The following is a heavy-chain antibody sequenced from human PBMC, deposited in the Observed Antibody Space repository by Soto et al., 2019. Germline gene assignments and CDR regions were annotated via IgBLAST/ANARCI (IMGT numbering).Heavy chain of an antibody. J-gene: IGHJ4*02. V-gene: IGHV4-59*11. CDR3: ARVGSSGWSPDY. Sequence: PSETLSLTCTVSGGSISGHCWIWIRQPPGEGMEWIGYIFYSGSTTYNNNPSLKSRVSISVDTSKNQFYLRLSSVTAADTAVYYCARVGSSGWSPDYWGQGTLVTVS. CDR1: GGSISGHC. D-gene: IGHD6-19*01. CDR2: IFYSGSTTY.